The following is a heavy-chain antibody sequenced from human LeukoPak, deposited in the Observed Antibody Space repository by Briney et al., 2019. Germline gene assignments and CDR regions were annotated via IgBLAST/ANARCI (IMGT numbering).Heavy chain of an antibody. CDR2: IKQDGSEK. J-gene: IGHJ4*02. Sequence: PGGSLRLSCAASGFTFSSYWMSWVRQAPGKGLEWVANIKQDGSEKYYVDSVKGRFTISRDNAKNSLYLQMNSLRAEDTAVYYCARDLRSGWSGYYTDYWGQGTLVTVSS. CDR1: GFTFSSYW. D-gene: IGHD3-3*01. CDR3: ARDLRSGWSGYYTDY. V-gene: IGHV3-7*01.